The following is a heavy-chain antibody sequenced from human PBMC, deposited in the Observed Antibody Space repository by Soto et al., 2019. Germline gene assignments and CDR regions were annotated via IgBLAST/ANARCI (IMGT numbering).Heavy chain of an antibody. CDR1: GYTFTSYA. CDR3: ARTPLTGDRPYYFDY. D-gene: IGHD7-27*01. V-gene: IGHV1-3*01. J-gene: IGHJ4*02. CDR2: INAGNGNT. Sequence: ASVKVSCKASGYTFTSYAMHWVRQAPGQRLEWMGWINAGNGNTKYSQKFQGRVTITRDTSASTAYMELSSLRSEDTAVYYCARTPLTGDRPYYFDYWGQGTLVTVSS.